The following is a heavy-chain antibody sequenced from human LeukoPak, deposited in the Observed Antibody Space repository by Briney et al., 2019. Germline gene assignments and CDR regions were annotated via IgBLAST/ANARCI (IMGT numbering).Heavy chain of an antibody. Sequence: PGGSLRLSCAASGFTFSSYSMNWVRQAPGRGLEWVSSISSSSSYIYYADSVKGRFTISRDNAKNSLYLQMNSLRAEDTAVYYCARVRQDYGGNLAPDAFDIWGQGTMVTVSS. CDR3: ARVRQDYGGNLAPDAFDI. CDR1: GFTFSSYS. J-gene: IGHJ3*02. D-gene: IGHD4-23*01. V-gene: IGHV3-21*01. CDR2: ISSSSSYI.